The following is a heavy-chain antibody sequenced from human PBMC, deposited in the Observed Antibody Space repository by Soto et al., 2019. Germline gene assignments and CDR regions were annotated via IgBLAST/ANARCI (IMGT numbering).Heavy chain of an antibody. V-gene: IGHV3-30-3*01. CDR3: AREGRWLQLRSFDY. CDR2: ISYDGSNK. J-gene: IGHJ4*02. D-gene: IGHD5-12*01. Sequence: QVQLVESGGGVVQPGRSLRLSCAASGFTFSSYAMHWVRQAPGKGLEWVAVISYDGSNKYYADSVKGRFTISRDNSKNTLYLQMNSLRAEDTAVYYCAREGRWLQLRSFDYWGQGTLVTVSS. CDR1: GFTFSSYA.